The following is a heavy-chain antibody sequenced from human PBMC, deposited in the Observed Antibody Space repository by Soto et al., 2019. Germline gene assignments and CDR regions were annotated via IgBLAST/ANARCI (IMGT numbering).Heavy chain of an antibody. J-gene: IGHJ6*03. CDR3: ARHFTELLGLYYYYYMDV. CDR1: GGSISSSSYY. V-gene: IGHV4-39*01. CDR2: IYYSGST. D-gene: IGHD2-2*01. Sequence: QLQLQESGPGLVKPSETLSLTCTVSGGSISSSSYYWGWIRQPPGKGLEWIGSIYYSGSTYYNPSLKSRVTISVDTSKNQFSLKLSSVTAADTAVYYCARHFTELLGLYYYYYMDVWGKGTTVTVSS.